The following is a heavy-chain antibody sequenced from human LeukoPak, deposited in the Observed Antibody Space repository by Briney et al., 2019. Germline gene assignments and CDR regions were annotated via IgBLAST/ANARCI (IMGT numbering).Heavy chain of an antibody. CDR2: INHSGST. J-gene: IGHJ4*02. CDR1: GGSFSGYY. Sequence: SETLSLTCAVYGGSFSGYYWSWIRQPPGKGLEWIGEINHSGSTNYNPPLKSRVTISVDTSKNQFSLKLSSVTAADTAVYYCARPSGYSSGWYEGEDYWGQGTLVTVSS. D-gene: IGHD6-19*01. V-gene: IGHV4-34*01. CDR3: ARPSGYSSGWYEGEDY.